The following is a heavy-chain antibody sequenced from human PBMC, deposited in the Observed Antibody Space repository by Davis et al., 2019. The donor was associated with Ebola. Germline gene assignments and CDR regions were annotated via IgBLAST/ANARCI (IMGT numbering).Heavy chain of an antibody. CDR2: ISYDGSDK. J-gene: IGHJ4*02. CDR3: ARERLWFGELLGFDY. Sequence: GGSLRLSCAASGFTFSSYAMYWVRQAPGKGLEWVAVISYDGSDKYYADSVKGRFTISRDNSKNTLYLQMNSLRAEDTAVYYCARERLWFGELLGFDYWGQGTLVTVSS. V-gene: IGHV3-30*04. D-gene: IGHD3-10*01. CDR1: GFTFSSYA.